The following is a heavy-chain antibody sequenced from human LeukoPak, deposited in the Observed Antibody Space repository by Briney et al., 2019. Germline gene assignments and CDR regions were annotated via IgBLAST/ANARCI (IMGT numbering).Heavy chain of an antibody. CDR3: AKGHTAMITQDY. CDR1: GFNFASNW. J-gene: IGHJ4*02. D-gene: IGHD1-20*01. Sequence: GGSLRLSCAASGFNFASNWMHWVRQTPGKGLVWVSRINSGGSGTSHADSVEGRFTISRDNAKNTLYLQMNSLRAEDTAVYYCAKGHTAMITQDYWGQGTLVTVSS. V-gene: IGHV3-74*01. CDR2: INSGGSGT.